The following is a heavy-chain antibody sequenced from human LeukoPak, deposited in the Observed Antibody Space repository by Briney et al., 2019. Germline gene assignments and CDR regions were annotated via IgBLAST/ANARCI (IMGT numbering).Heavy chain of an antibody. CDR1: GYTFTTSA. CDR3: ALTQGYCSTTSCYALDY. Sequence: ASVKVSCKASGYTFTTSAMNWVRQAPGQGLEWMGWINTNTGNPTYAQGFTGRFVFSLDTSVSTAYLQISSLKSEDSAVYYCALTQGYCSTTSCYALDYWGQGTLVTVSS. CDR2: INTNTGNP. V-gene: IGHV7-4-1*02. D-gene: IGHD2-2*01. J-gene: IGHJ4*02.